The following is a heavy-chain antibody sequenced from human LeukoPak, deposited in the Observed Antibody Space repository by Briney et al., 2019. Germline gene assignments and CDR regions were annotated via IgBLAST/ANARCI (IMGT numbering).Heavy chain of an antibody. Sequence: GGSLRLSCAASGFTFSSYVMHWVRQAPAKGLERVAFIRYDGSNRYCADSVKARITISRDNSKNTLYLQMNSLRAEDTAVYYCAKGRPNSSAGDYWGQGTLVTVSS. CDR3: AKGRPNSSAGDY. D-gene: IGHD6-25*01. CDR2: IRYDGSNR. V-gene: IGHV3-30*02. J-gene: IGHJ4*02. CDR1: GFTFSSYV.